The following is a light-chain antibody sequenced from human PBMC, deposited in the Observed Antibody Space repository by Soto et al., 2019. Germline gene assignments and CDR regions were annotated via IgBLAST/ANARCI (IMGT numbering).Light chain of an antibody. CDR3: SSYTSTYIWV. Sequence: QSALTQPASVSGSPGQSITISRTGTSSDIGSHNFVSWHQQHPGKAPKFIIYGVSNRPSGVSNRFSGSKSGNTASLTISGLQADDEADYYCSSYTSTYIWVFGGGTQLTVL. V-gene: IGLV2-14*01. CDR2: GVS. J-gene: IGLJ3*02. CDR1: SSDIGSHNF.